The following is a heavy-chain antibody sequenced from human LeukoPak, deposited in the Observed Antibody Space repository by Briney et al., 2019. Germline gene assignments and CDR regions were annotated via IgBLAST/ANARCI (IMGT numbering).Heavy chain of an antibody. CDR1: GGSISSDAYY. D-gene: IGHD5-12*01. Sequence: KTSETLSLTCTVSGGSISSDAYYWNWIRQHPGKGLEWIGYIFYSGSTYYNPSLKSRVTISVDTSKNQFSLKLSSVTAADTAVYYCARVVATRTHYFDYWGQGTLVTVSS. J-gene: IGHJ4*02. V-gene: IGHV4-31*03. CDR2: IFYSGST. CDR3: ARVVATRTHYFDY.